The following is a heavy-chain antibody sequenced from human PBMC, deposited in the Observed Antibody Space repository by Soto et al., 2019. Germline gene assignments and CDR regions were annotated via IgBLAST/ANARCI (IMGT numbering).Heavy chain of an antibody. CDR3: AGGHYGMDV. J-gene: IGHJ6*02. V-gene: IGHV3-30-3*01. CDR2: ISYDGSNK. Sequence: GGSLRLSCAASGFTFSSYAMHWVRQAPGKGLEWVAVISYDGSNKYYADSVKGRFTISRDNSKNTLYLQMNSLRAEDTAVYYCAGGHYGMDVWGQGTMVTVSS. CDR1: GFTFSSYA.